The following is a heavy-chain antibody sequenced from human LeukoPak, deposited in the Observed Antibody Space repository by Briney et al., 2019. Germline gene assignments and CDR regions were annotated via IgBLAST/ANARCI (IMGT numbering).Heavy chain of an antibody. J-gene: IGHJ5*02. D-gene: IGHD2-15*01. CDR3: ASDSWACRGGSCYPYTWFDP. CDR2: ISYDGSDK. V-gene: IGHV3-30*01. Sequence: GRSLRLSCAASGFTFSSYAMHGVRQAPGKGLEWVALISYDGSDKYYADSVKGRFNISRENSKNRLYLQMNSLRAEDTAVYYCASDSWACRGGSCYPYTWFDPWGPGTLVTVSS. CDR1: GFTFSSYA.